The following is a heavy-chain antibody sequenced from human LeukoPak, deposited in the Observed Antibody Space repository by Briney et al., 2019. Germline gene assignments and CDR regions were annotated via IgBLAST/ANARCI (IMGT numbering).Heavy chain of an antibody. CDR1: GYTFTSNY. CDR2: IYPRDGST. J-gene: IGHJ4*02. Sequence: ASVTVSCKASGYTFTSNYIHWVRQAPGQGPEWMGMIYPRDGSTSYAQKFQGRVTVTRDTSTSTVHMELSGLRSEDTAVYYCARDQEGFDYWGQGTLVTVSS. CDR3: ARDQEGFDY. V-gene: IGHV1-46*01.